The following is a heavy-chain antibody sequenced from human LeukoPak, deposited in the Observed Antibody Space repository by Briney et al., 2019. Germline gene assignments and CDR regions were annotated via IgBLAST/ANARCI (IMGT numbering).Heavy chain of an antibody. D-gene: IGHD1-20*01. CDR1: GGSISSGGYY. V-gene: IGHV3-48*01. CDR3: ARDSYNWNPFDY. Sequence: LSLTCTVSGGSISSGGYYWNWVRQAPGKGLEWVSYISSSSSTIYYADSVKGRFTISRDNAKNSLYLQMNSLRAEDTAVYYCARDSYNWNPFDYWGQGTLVTVSS. J-gene: IGHJ4*02. CDR2: ISSSSSTI.